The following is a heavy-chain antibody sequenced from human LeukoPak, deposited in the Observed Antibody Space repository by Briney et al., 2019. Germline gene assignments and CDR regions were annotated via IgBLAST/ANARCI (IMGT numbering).Heavy chain of an antibody. Sequence: TETLSLTCAVYGGSFSGYYWSWIRQPPGKGLEWIGEINHSGSTNYNPSLKSRVTISVDTSKNQFSLKLSSMTAADTAVYYCARGYSSSWYSFDYWGQGTLVTVSS. D-gene: IGHD6-13*01. CDR1: GGSFSGYY. J-gene: IGHJ4*02. CDR3: ARGYSSSWYSFDY. V-gene: IGHV4-34*01. CDR2: INHSGST.